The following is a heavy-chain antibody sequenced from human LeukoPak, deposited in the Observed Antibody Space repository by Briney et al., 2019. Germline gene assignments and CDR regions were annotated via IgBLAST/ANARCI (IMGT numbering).Heavy chain of an antibody. CDR1: GFTFSSYS. Sequence: GGSLRLSCAASGFTFSSYSMMWVRQAPGKGLEWVSYISSSSTTIHYADSVKGRFTISRDNAKNSLYLQMNSLRAEDTAVYYCARDDGSYSRSPGFDNWGQGTLVTVSS. D-gene: IGHD1-26*01. CDR3: ARDDGSYSRSPGFDN. CDR2: ISSSSTTI. J-gene: IGHJ4*02. V-gene: IGHV3-48*04.